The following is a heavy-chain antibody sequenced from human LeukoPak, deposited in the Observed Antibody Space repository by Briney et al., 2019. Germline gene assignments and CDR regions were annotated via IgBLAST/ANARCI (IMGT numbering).Heavy chain of an antibody. Sequence: GGSLRLSCAAPGFTFDDYTMHWVRQAPGKGLEWVSLISWDGGTTYYADSVKGRFTISRDNTKNSLYLEMNSLRSEDTAFYYCTKLADGYRGFNIWGQGTMVTVSS. CDR3: TKLADGYRGFNI. V-gene: IGHV3-43*01. D-gene: IGHD5-24*01. CDR2: ISWDGGTT. J-gene: IGHJ3*02. CDR1: GFTFDDYT.